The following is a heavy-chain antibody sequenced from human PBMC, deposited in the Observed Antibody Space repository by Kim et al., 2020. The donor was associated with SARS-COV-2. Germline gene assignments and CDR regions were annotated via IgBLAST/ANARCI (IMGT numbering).Heavy chain of an antibody. Sequence: SETLSLTCTVSGGSITSNSYNWGRKPPPQGLEWIGKGFHNCSANYNQYLKSRITMSVSTSKKQVSLRLTSVTAAATALYYCARNGAGAYAFDYWYQGT. CDR2: GFHNCSA. CDR1: GGSITSNS. J-gene: IGHJ4*02. V-gene: IGHV4-39*07. CDR3: ARNGAGAYAFDY. D-gene: IGHD1-26*01.